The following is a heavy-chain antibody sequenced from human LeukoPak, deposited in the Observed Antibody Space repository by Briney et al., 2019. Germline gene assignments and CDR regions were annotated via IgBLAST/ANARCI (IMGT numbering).Heavy chain of an antibody. Sequence: GGSLRLSCAVSGFTISSYAMSWVRQAPGKGLEWVSAMSGSGGSTYYADSVKGRFTISRDNSKNTLYLQMNSLRAEDTAVYYCARLSSSWSPTSSYWGQGTLVTVSS. J-gene: IGHJ4*02. CDR1: GFTISSYA. D-gene: IGHD6-13*01. CDR3: ARLSSSWSPTSSY. V-gene: IGHV3-23*01. CDR2: MSGSGGST.